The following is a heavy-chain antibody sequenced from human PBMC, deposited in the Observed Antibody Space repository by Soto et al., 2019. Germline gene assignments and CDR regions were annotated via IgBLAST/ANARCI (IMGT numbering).Heavy chain of an antibody. J-gene: IGHJ4*02. CDR2: IYWDNDK. V-gene: IGHV2-5*02. Sequence: QITLKESGPTLVKPTQTLTLTCTFSGFSLSTSGVGVGWIRQPPGKALEWLALIYWDNDKRYSPSLKMSRLTITKDTSNNQVVLTMTNMDPVDTATYYCVYSPGYSYASYWGQGALVTVSS. D-gene: IGHD5-18*01. CDR1: GFSLSTSGVG. CDR3: VYSPGYSYASY.